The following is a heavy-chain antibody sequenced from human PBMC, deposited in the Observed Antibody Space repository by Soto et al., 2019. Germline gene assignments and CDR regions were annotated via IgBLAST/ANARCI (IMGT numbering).Heavy chain of an antibody. J-gene: IGHJ4*02. CDR2: ISGGGSNT. CDR1: GFPFSSYV. V-gene: IGHV3-23*01. D-gene: IGHD4-4*01. Sequence: GGSLRLSCAASGFPFSSYVMSWVRQAPGKGLEWVSGISGGGSNTFYADYVKGRFTISRDNSKNTLLLQMNSLGAEDTAVYYCAKDSNKYSSSLRGRYFDYWGQGIGVTVSS. CDR3: AKDSNKYSSSLRGRYFDY.